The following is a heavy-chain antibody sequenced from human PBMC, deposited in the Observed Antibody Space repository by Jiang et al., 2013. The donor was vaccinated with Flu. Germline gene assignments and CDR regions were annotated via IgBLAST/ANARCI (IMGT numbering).Heavy chain of an antibody. CDR3: AHRLGLWDLPYYYYYAMDV. J-gene: IGHJ6*02. CDR1: GFSLRTNGVG. CDR2: IYWNDDK. D-gene: IGHD1-26*01. Sequence: KPTQTLTLTCTFSGFSLRTNGVGVGWIRQPPGKALEWLAMIYWNDDKRYSPSLKSRLTITKDTSKNQVVLTMTNMDPLDTATYYCAHRLGLWDLPYYYYYAMDVWGQGTTVTVSS. V-gene: IGHV2-5*01.